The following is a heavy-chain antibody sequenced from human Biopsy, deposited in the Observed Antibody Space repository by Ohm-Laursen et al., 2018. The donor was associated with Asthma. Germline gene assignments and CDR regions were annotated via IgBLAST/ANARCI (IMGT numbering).Heavy chain of an antibody. J-gene: IGHJ2*01. D-gene: IGHD3-16*01. V-gene: IGHV1-2*06. CDR3: ARIKIRIGAGTDRYFDL. CDR1: GGTFSSDA. Sequence: ASVKVSCNASGGTFSSDAISWVRQAPGQGLEWMGRINPNSGGTNYAQKFLGRVTMTRDTSVNTAFMVLSRLRSDDTAVYYCARIKIRIGAGTDRYFDLWGRGILVTVSS. CDR2: INPNSGGT.